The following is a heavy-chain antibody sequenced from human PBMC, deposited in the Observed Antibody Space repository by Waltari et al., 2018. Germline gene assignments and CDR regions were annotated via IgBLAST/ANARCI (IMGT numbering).Heavy chain of an antibody. CDR1: GGSISSGGSY. CDR2: IYHSGST. V-gene: IGHV4-31*03. D-gene: IGHD3-10*01. Sequence: QVQLQESGPGLVKPSQTLSLTCTVSGGSISSGGSYWSWVPQHPGKGLEWVGYIYHSGSTYYNPSLKSRVTISVYRSKNQFSLKLSSVTAADTAVYYCARGVGYYGSGSDFDYWGQGTLVTVSS. CDR3: ARGVGYYGSGSDFDY. J-gene: IGHJ4*02.